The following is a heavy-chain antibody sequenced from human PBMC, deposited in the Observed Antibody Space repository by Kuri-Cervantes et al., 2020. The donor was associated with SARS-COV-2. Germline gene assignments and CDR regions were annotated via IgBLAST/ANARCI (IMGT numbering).Heavy chain of an antibody. Sequence: GESLKISCNGSAYYLSNHCIAWVRHMPGEGLEWMAIIFPGDSDTRCSPSFQGQVTISAAKSIGTAYLQWSRLKASDTAMYYCVRLFVGSMVRGPAEYWGQGTLVTVSS. CDR2: IFPGDSDT. D-gene: IGHD3-10*01. CDR3: VRLFVGSMVRGPAEY. J-gene: IGHJ4*02. V-gene: IGHV5-51*01. CDR1: AYYLSNHC.